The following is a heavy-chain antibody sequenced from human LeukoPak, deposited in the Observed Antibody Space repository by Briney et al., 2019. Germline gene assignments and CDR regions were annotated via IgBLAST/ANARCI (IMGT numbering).Heavy chain of an antibody. V-gene: IGHV1-46*01. D-gene: IGHD3-22*01. CDR3: ARGRGVHDSHTYDYFDY. Sequence: ASVKVSCKASGYTFTSYYIHWVRQAPEQGLEWMGIINPAGGSTTYAQKFQGSRLTLTRDTSTSTVYMELSSLRSEDTAVYYCARGRGVHDSHTYDYFDYWGQGSLVTVSS. J-gene: IGHJ4*02. CDR1: GYTFTSYY. CDR2: INPAGGST.